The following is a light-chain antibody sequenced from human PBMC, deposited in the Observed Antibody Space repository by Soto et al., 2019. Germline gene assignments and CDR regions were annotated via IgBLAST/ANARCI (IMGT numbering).Light chain of an antibody. Sequence: EIVLTQSPATLSSSPGERATLSCRASQTVSSKLAWYQHKPGQAPRLLIYDTSNRAGGIPARFSGSGSGTDFTLTISSLEPEDFAVYYCHQRQSWPRTFGQGTTVDIK. CDR1: QTVSSK. V-gene: IGKV3-11*01. CDR3: HQRQSWPRT. CDR2: DTS. J-gene: IGKJ1*01.